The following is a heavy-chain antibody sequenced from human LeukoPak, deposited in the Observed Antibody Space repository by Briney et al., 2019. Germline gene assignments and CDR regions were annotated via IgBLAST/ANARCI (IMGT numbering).Heavy chain of an antibody. J-gene: IGHJ4*02. CDR1: GFTFISYE. Sequence: GGSLRHSCAASGFTFISYEMNWVRQAPGKGLEWVSYISSSSSTKYYADSVKGRITISRDNAKKSMYLQMNSLRAEDTAVYYCAKAFGSGSYSFWGQGTLGSVSS. CDR2: ISSSSSTK. D-gene: IGHD3-10*01. V-gene: IGHV3-48*03. CDR3: AKAFGSGSYSF.